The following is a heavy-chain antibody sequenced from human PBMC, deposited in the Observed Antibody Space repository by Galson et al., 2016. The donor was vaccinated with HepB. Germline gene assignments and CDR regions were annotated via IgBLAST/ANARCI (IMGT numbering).Heavy chain of an antibody. V-gene: IGHV3-30-3*01. D-gene: IGHD3-22*01. Sequence: SLRLSCAASGFTLSGHAMHWVRQAPGKGLEWVAAISYDGNNKWYADSVKGRFTISRDNSKTTLYLQVNSLRAEDTAVYYCARDQNYYDTNEYDYWGQGTLVTVSS. CDR2: ISYDGNNK. CDR1: GFTLSGHA. CDR3: ARDQNYYDTNEYDY. J-gene: IGHJ4*02.